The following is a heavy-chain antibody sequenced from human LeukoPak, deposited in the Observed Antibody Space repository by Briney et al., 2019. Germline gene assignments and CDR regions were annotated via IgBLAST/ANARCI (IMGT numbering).Heavy chain of an antibody. CDR1: RYTFTSYD. Sequence: PGASVKVSCNACRYTFTSYDINWVRQAPGQGLEWMGWMNPISGNTDYAQKFQGRVTMHGNTSISTAYMELSSLRSEDTAVYYCARGRGSSWGDFDYWGQGTLVTVSS. D-gene: IGHD6-13*01. J-gene: IGHJ4*02. CDR3: ARGRGSSWGDFDY. CDR2: MNPISGNT. V-gene: IGHV1-8*01.